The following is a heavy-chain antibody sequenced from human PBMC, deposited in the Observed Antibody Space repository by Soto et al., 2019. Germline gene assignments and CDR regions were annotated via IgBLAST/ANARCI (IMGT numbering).Heavy chain of an antibody. CDR2: IIPIFGTA. CDR1: GGTFSSYA. V-gene: IGHV1-69*13. CDR3: ARDLRGWLRRDNWFDP. Sequence: ASVKVSCKASGGTFSSYAISWVRQAPGQGLEWMGGIIPIFGTANYAQKFQGRVTITADESTSTAYMELSSLRSEDTAVYYCARDLRGWLRRDNWFDPWGQGTLVTVSS. D-gene: IGHD5-12*01. J-gene: IGHJ5*02.